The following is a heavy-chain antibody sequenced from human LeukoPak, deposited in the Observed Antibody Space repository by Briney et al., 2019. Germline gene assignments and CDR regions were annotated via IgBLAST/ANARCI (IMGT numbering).Heavy chain of an antibody. J-gene: IGHJ4*02. Sequence: ASVKVSCKASGYTFSGYYMHWVRQAPGQGLEWMGQINHNNGGTNYAQKFQGRVTMTRDTSISTAYMELSRLTSADTAVYYCARPYSGYEWCDYWGQGTLVTVS. V-gene: IGHV1-2*06. CDR2: INHNNGGT. D-gene: IGHD5-12*01. CDR3: ARPYSGYEWCDY. CDR1: GYTFSGYY.